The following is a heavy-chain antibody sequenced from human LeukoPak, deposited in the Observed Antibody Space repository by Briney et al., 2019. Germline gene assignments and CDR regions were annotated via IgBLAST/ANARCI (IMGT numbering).Heavy chain of an antibody. J-gene: IGHJ4*02. D-gene: IGHD6-13*01. V-gene: IGHV1-3*01. CDR1: GYTFTSYA. Sequence: ASVKVSCKASGYTFTSYAMHWVRQAPGQRLEWMGWINAGNGNTKYSQKFQGRVTITRDTSASTAYMELSSLRSEDTAVYYCARGQPGVAAAGNLDYWGQGTLVTVSS. CDR2: INAGNGNT. CDR3: ARGQPGVAAAGNLDY.